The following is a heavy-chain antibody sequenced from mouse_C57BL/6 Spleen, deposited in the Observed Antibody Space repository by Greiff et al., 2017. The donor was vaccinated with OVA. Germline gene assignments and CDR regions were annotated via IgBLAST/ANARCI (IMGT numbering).Heavy chain of an antibody. CDR1: GFTFSSYT. J-gene: IGHJ4*01. Sequence: EVQRVESGGGLVKPGGSLKLSCAASGFTFSSYTMSWVRQTPEKRLEWVATISGGGGNTYYPDSVKGRFTISRDNAKNTLYLQMSSLRSEDTALYYCARHWVYGGFYYAMDYWGQGTSVTVSS. CDR2: ISGGGGNT. V-gene: IGHV5-9*01. D-gene: IGHD1-1*02. CDR3: ARHWVYGGFYYAMDY.